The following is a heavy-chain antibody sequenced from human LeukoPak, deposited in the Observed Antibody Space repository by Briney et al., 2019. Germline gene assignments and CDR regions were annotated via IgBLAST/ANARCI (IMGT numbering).Heavy chain of an antibody. CDR2: IIPMFGTT. CDR3: ARGGGTYCSSTSCYPDY. D-gene: IGHD2-2*01. V-gene: IGHV1-69*06. J-gene: IGHJ4*02. CDR1: GGTFSSYA. Sequence: SVKVSCKASGGTFSSYAVSWVRQAPGQGLEWMGGIIPMFGTTEYAPKFQGRVTITADKSTSTAYMELSSLRSEDMAVYYCARGGGTYCSSTSCYPDYWGQGTLVTVSS.